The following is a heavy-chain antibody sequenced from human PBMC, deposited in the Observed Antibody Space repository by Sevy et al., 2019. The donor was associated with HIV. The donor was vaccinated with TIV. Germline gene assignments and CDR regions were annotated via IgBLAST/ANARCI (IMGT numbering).Heavy chain of an antibody. Sequence: ASVKVSCKASGGTFSSYAISWVRQAPGQGLEWMGGIIPIFGTANYAQKFQGRVTITADESTSTAYMELSSLRSEDTAVYYCARDRGYCSSTSCQWNGMDVWGQGTTVTVSS. CDR2: IIPIFGTA. J-gene: IGHJ6*02. V-gene: IGHV1-69*13. CDR3: ARDRGYCSSTSCQWNGMDV. CDR1: GGTFSSYA. D-gene: IGHD2-2*01.